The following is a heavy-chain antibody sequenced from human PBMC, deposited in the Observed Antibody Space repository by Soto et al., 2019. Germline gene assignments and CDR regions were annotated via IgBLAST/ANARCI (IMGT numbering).Heavy chain of an antibody. D-gene: IGHD2-2*01. V-gene: IGHV4-39*01. J-gene: IGHJ5*02. CDR3: ARPVSTVPAAQNWFDP. CDR2: IYYSGST. Sequence: SETLSLTCTVSGGSISSSSYYWGWIRQPPGKGLEWIGSIYYSGSTYYNPSLKSRVTISVDTSKNQFSLKLSSVTAADTAVYYCARPVSTVPAAQNWFDPWGQGTLVTVSS. CDR1: GGSISSSSYY.